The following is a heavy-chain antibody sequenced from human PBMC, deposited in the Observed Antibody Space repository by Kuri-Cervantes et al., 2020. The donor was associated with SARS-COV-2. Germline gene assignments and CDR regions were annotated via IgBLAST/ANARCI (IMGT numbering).Heavy chain of an antibody. CDR3: ARADLSDFAFDI. V-gene: IGHV3-21*01. D-gene: IGHD2-21*01. CDR1: GFTFSSYS. J-gene: IGHJ3*02. Sequence: ETLSLTCADSGFTFSSYSMNWVRQAPGKGLEWVSYISSSSSYIYYADSLKGRFTISRDSAKNSLYLQMNSLRAEDTAVYYCARADLSDFAFDIWGQGTMVTVSS. CDR2: ISSSSSYI.